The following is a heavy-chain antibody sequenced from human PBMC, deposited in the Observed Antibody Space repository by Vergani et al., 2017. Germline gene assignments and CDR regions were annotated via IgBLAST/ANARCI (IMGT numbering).Heavy chain of an antibody. CDR1: GGSFSGYY. Sequence: QVQLQQWGAGLLKPSETLSLTCAVYGGSFSGYYWSGIRQPPGKGLEWIGEINHSGSTNYNPSLKSRVTISVDTSKNQFSLKLSSVTAADTAVYYCARAPVVPAAIRPHRSSSRYYMDVWGKGTMVTVS. CDR3: ARAPVVPAAIRPHRSSSRYYMDV. CDR2: INHSGST. D-gene: IGHD2-2*01. V-gene: IGHV4-34*01. J-gene: IGHJ6*03.